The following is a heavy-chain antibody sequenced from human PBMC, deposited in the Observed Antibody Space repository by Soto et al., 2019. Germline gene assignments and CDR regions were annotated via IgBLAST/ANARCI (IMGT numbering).Heavy chain of an antibody. V-gene: IGHV1-69*08. CDR3: ARGGVGAAGGMDV. CDR1: GYTFTIYT. J-gene: IGHJ6*02. Sequence: QVQLVQSGAEVKKPGSSVKVSCKSSGYTFTIYTVTWVRQAPGQGLEWMGRIIPIFTQTNYAQKFQDRVTMTADKSTSIVYMELSGRRYEDTAVYYCARGGVGAAGGMDVWGQGTTVTVSS. D-gene: IGHD1-26*01. CDR2: IIPIFTQT.